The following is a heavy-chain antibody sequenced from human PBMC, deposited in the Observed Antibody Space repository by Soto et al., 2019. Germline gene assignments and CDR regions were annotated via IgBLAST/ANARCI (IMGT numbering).Heavy chain of an antibody. V-gene: IGHV1-18*01. CDR3: ARDRYHYDILTGYFTGGNWFDP. CDR1: GYTFTSYG. D-gene: IGHD3-9*01. J-gene: IGHJ5*02. Sequence: ASVKVSCKASGYTFTSYGISWVRQAPGQGLEWMGWISAYNGNTNYAQKLQGRVTMTTDTSTSTAYMELRSLRSEDTAVYYCARDRYHYDILTGYFTGGNWFDPWGQGTLVTVSS. CDR2: ISAYNGNT.